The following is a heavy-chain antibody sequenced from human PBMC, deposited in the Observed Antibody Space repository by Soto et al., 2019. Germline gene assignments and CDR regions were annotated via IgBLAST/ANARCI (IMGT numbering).Heavy chain of an antibody. Sequence: QVQLVESGGGVVQPGRSLRLSCAASGFTFSSYGMHWVRQAPGKGLEWVAVISYDGSNKYYADSVKGRFTISRDNSKNTLYLQMNSLRAEDTAVNYCAKASCGGDCYSGAFDYWGQGTLVTVSS. CDR1: GFTFSSYG. CDR3: AKASCGGDCYSGAFDY. CDR2: ISYDGSNK. D-gene: IGHD2-21*02. V-gene: IGHV3-30*18. J-gene: IGHJ4*02.